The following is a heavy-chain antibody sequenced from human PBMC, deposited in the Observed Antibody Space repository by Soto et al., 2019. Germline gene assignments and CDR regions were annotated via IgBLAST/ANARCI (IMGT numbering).Heavy chain of an antibody. D-gene: IGHD6-19*01. CDR3: ANGAWAAVACRGNWFDP. V-gene: IGHV3-23*01. Sequence: EVQLLEAGGGLVQPGGSLRLSCAASGFTFSSYAMSWVRQAPGKGLEWVSSISGSGGTTYYADSVKGRFTISRDNSKNTLDLQVNSLRAEDTAVYYCANGAWAAVACRGNWFDPWGQGTLVTVSS. CDR1: GFTFSSYA. J-gene: IGHJ5*02. CDR2: ISGSGGTT.